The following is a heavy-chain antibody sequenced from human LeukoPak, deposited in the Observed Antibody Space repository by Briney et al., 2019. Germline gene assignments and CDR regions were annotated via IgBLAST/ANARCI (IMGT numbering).Heavy chain of an antibody. J-gene: IGHJ4*02. CDR2: INSDGSST. D-gene: IGHD1-1*01. V-gene: IGHV3-74*01. CDR3: ARESDAVRRPVDY. Sequence: VGSLRLSCAASGFTFSSYWMHWVRQAPGKGLVWVSRINSDGSSTSYADSVKGRFTISRDNAKNTVYLQMNSLRAEDTAVYYCARESDAVRRPVDYWGQGTLVTVPS. CDR1: GFTFSSYW.